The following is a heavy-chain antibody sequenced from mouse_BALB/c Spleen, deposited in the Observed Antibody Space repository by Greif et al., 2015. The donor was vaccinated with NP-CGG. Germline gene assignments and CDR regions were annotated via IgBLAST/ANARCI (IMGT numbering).Heavy chain of an antibody. D-gene: IGHD2-4*01. CDR1: GYTFTSYW. V-gene: IGHV1-87*01. CDR2: IYPGDGDT. J-gene: IGHJ3*01. Sequence: QVHVKQSGAELARPGASVKLSCKASGYTFTSYWMQWVKQRPGQGLEWIGAIYPGDGDTRYTQKFKGKATLTADKSSSTAYMQLSSLASEDSAVYYCARGTMITTWFAYWGQGTLVTVSA. CDR3: ARGTMITTWFAY.